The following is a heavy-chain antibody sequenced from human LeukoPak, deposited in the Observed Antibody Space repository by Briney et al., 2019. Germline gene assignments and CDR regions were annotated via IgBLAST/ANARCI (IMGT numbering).Heavy chain of an antibody. J-gene: IGHJ6*03. CDR1: ELTFSNFG. Sequence: GGSLRLSCVASELTFSNFGMSWVRQAPGQGLEWVSAISGSGDSTYYADSVKGRFTISRDNSKNTLYLQMNSLRAEDTAVYYCAREYMDVWGKGTTVTISS. CDR2: ISGSGDST. CDR3: AREYMDV. V-gene: IGHV3-23*01.